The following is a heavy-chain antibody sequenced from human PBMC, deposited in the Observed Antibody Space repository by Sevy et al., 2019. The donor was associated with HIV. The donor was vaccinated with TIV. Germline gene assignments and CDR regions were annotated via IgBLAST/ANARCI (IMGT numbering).Heavy chain of an antibody. V-gene: IGHV3-23*01. J-gene: IGHJ6*02. Sequence: GGSLRLSCTASGFTFGTYTMNWVRQAPGKGLEWVSAISGSGGSTYYADSVKGRFTISRDKSKNTLHLQMNNLRAEDTAVYYCAKGDSTFYGKDVWGQGTTVTVSS. CDR2: ISGSGGST. D-gene: IGHD6-13*01. CDR1: GFTFGTYT. CDR3: AKGDSTFYGKDV.